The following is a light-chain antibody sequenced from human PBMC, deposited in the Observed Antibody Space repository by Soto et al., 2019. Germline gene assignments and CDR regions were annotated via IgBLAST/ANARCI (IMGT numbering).Light chain of an antibody. CDR1: QTGDSRY. J-gene: IGKJ1*01. CDR3: QQYDSTVLT. Sequence: EIVLTQSPGTLSLSPGETATLSCRASQTGDSRYLAWYQQKRGQAPRLLIYAASSRATGVPDRFSGSGSGTDFTLTIRRLEPEDFAVYYCQQYDSTVLTFGQGTKVDIK. V-gene: IGKV3-20*01. CDR2: AAS.